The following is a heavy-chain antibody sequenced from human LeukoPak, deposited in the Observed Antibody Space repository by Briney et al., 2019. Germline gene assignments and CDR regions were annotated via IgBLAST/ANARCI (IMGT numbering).Heavy chain of an antibody. J-gene: IGHJ5*02. Sequence: ASVKVSCKASGGTFSSYAISWVRQAPGQGLEWMGGIIPIFGTANYAQKFQGRVTITTDESTSTAYMELSSLRSEDTAVYYCARDLGGGYDILTGYGKGWFDPWGQGTLVTVSS. CDR3: ARDLGGGYDILTGYGKGWFDP. CDR2: IIPIFGTA. CDR1: GGTFSSYA. V-gene: IGHV1-69*05. D-gene: IGHD3-9*01.